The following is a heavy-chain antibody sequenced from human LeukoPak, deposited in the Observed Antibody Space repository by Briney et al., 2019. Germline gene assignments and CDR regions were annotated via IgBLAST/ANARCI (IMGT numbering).Heavy chain of an antibody. CDR2: ISYDGSNK. J-gene: IGHJ3*02. CDR1: GFTFSSYG. Sequence: GGSLRLSCAASGFTFSSYGMHWVRQAPGKGLEWVAVISYDGSNKYYADSAKGRFTISRDNSKNTLYLQMNSLRAEDTAVYYCARDQDDSSGYYFGAFDIWGQGTMVTVSS. CDR3: ARDQDDSSGYYFGAFDI. V-gene: IGHV3-30*06. D-gene: IGHD3-22*01.